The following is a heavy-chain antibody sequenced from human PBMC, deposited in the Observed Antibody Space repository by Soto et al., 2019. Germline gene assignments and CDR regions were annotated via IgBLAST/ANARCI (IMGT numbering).Heavy chain of an antibody. CDR1: GFTFSSYA. CDR3: ARDLKGGATIDY. D-gene: IGHD1-26*01. J-gene: IGHJ4*02. Sequence: QVQLVESGGGVVQPGRSLRLSCAASGFTFSSYAMPWVRQAPGKGLEWVAVISYDGSNKYYADSVKGRFTISRDNSKNTLYLHMNSLRAEDTAVYYCARDLKGGATIDYWGQGTLVTVSS. CDR2: ISYDGSNK. V-gene: IGHV3-30-3*01.